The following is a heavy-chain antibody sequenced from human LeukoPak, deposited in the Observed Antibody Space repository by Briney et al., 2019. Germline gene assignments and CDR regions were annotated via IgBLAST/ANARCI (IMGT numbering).Heavy chain of an antibody. V-gene: IGHV1-46*01. CDR2: INPSGGST. CDR1: GYTFTGYY. Sequence: GASVKVSCKASGYTFTGYYMHWVRQAPGQGLEWMGIINPSGGSTSYAQKFQGRVTMTRDTSTSTVYMELSSLRSEDTAVYYCARASHIAAEDYYMDVWGKGTTVTVSS. CDR3: ARASHIAAEDYYMDV. D-gene: IGHD6-13*01. J-gene: IGHJ6*03.